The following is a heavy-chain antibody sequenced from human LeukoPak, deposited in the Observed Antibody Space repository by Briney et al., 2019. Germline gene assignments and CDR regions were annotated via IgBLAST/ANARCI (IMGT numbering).Heavy chain of an antibody. CDR3: ARVPDGGNDAFDI. CDR1: GGSFSGYY. CDR2: INHSGST. V-gene: IGHV4-34*01. Sequence: KSSETLSLTCAGYGGSFSGYYWSWIRQPPGKGLEWIGEINHSGSTNYNPSLKSRVTISVDTSKNQFSLKLSSVTAADTAVYYCARVPDGGNDAFDIWGQGTMVTVSS. D-gene: IGHD2-8*02. J-gene: IGHJ3*02.